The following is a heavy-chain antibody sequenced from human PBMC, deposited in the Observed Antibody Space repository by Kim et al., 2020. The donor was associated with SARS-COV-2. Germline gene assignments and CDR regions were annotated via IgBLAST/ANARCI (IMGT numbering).Heavy chain of an antibody. CDR3: ARHAPSGYSSSWYWVWFDP. J-gene: IGHJ5*02. D-gene: IGHD6-13*01. Sequence: SETLSLTCTVSGDSISSSSYYWGWIRPPPGQGLVWIGSNYYSGSTYSYLSLKSRVPISVNTPKNQLSLKLSSVTAADTAVYYCARHAPSGYSSSWYWVWFDPWGQGTLVTVS. CDR1: GDSISSSSYY. CDR2: NYYSGST. V-gene: IGHV4-39*01.